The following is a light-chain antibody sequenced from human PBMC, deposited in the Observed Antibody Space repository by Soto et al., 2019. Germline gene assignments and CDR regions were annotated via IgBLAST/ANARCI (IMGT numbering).Light chain of an antibody. CDR2: KVS. CDR3: MQGSYWPWT. CDR1: QNLVYSDGNTY. Sequence: VVTKCRLCLPVGLVQAACICFRSNQNLVYSDGNTYLNWFQQRPGHSPRRLIFKVSNRDSGVPDRFSGSGSGTDFTLKISRVEAEDVGVYYCMQGSYWPWTFGQGTKVDIK. J-gene: IGKJ1*01. V-gene: IGKV2-30*01.